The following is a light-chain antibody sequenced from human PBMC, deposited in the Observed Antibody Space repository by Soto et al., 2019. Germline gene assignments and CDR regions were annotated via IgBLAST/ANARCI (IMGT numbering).Light chain of an antibody. CDR3: QSFDSDNLVV. V-gene: IGLV6-57*04. CDR2: QDY. J-gene: IGLJ2*01. Sequence: NFMLTQPHSLSESPGKTVTISCTRSSGTIASKFVQWYQHRPGSAPTNVIYQDYHTHSGVPHRFSGSIDRSSNSASLTISDLETEDEADYYCQSFDSDNLVVFGGGTKLTVL. CDR1: SGTIASKF.